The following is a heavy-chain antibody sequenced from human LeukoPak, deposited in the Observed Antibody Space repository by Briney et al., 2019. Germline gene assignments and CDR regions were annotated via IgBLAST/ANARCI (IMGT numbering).Heavy chain of an antibody. CDR2: ISSSSSYI. D-gene: IGHD5-18*01. V-gene: IGHV3-21*01. Sequence: GGSLRLSCAASGFTFSSYSMNWVRQAPGKGLEWVSSISSSSSYIYYADSVKGRFTISRDNAKNSLYLQMNSLRAEDTAVYYCARLVDSYGLHKDYWGQGTLVTVSS. CDR3: ARLVDSYGLHKDY. CDR1: GFTFSSYS. J-gene: IGHJ4*02.